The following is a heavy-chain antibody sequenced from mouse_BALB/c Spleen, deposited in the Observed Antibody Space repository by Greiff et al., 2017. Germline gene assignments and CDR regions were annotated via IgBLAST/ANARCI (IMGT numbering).Heavy chain of an antibody. D-gene: IGHD1-1*01. Sequence: EVNVVESGGGLVQPGGSLKLSCAASGFTFSSYTMSWVRQTPEKRLEWVAYISNGGGSTYYPDTVKGRFTISRDNAKNTLYLQMSSLKSEDTAMYYCARHYYYGSSYGFAYWGQGTLVTVSA. J-gene: IGHJ3*01. CDR3: ARHYYYGSSYGFAY. CDR2: ISNGGGST. V-gene: IGHV5-12-2*01. CDR1: GFTFSSYT.